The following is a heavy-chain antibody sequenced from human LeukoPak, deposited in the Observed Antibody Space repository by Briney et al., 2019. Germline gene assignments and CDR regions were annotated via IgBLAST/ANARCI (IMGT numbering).Heavy chain of an antibody. D-gene: IGHD3-10*01. CDR1: GFIVSSSY. V-gene: IGHV3-53*01. CDR3: ARDSYSRD. CDR2: IQTNENT. Sequence: PGGSLRLSCAASGFIVSSSYMSWVRQAPGKGLERVSLIQTNENTYYADSVTGRFTISRDNSKNTLYLEMNCLRAKDTAVYYCARDSYSRDWGQGTLVTVSS. J-gene: IGHJ4*02.